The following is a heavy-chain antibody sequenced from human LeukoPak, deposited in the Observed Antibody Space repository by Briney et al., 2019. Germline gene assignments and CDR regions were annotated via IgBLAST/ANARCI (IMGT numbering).Heavy chain of an antibody. CDR2: ISSSSSYI. V-gene: IGHV3-21*01. CDR3: ARVKRPTSRSSERSVASFDY. D-gene: IGHD1-1*01. CDR1: GFTFSSYS. Sequence: GSLRLSCAASGFTFSSYSMNWVRQAPGKGLEWVSSISSSSSYIYYADSVKGRFTISRDNAKNSLYLQMNSLRAEDTAVYYCARVKRPTSRSSERSVASFDYWGQGTLVTVSS. J-gene: IGHJ4*02.